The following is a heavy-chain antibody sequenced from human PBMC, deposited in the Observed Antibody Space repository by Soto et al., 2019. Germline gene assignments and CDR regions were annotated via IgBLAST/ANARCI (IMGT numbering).Heavy chain of an antibody. D-gene: IGHD6-19*01. CDR2: ISYDGSNK. CDR3: AKAGDSSGWYYYYYYYGMDV. Sequence: PGGSLRLSCAASGFTFSSYGMHWVRQAPGKGLEWVAVISYDGSNKYHADSVKGRFTISRDNSKNTLYLQMNSLRAEDTAVYYCAKAGDSSGWYYYYYYYGMDVWGQGTTVTVSS. CDR1: GFTFSSYG. V-gene: IGHV3-30*18. J-gene: IGHJ6*02.